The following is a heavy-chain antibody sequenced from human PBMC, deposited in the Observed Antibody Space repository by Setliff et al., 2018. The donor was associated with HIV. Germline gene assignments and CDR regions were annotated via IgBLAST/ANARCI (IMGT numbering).Heavy chain of an antibody. CDR2: ISSSSSYI. V-gene: IGHV3-21*01. Sequence: LRLSCAASGFTFSSYSMNWVRQAPGKGLEWVSSISSSSSYIYYADSVKGRFTISRDNAKNSLYLQMNSLRAEDTAVYYCARDVSWRVRTYIDYWGQGALVTVSS. CDR3: ARDVSWRVRTYIDY. D-gene: IGHD3-3*01. J-gene: IGHJ4*02. CDR1: GFTFSSYS.